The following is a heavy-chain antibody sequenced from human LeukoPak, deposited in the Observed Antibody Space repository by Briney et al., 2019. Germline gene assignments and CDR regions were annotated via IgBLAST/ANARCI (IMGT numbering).Heavy chain of an antibody. CDR2: IYYSGST. D-gene: IGHD2-21*02. CDR3: AREEGDSMVEVY. Sequence: SETLSLTCTVSGGSISSSSYYWGWIRQPPGKGLEWTGSIYYSGSTYYNPSLKSRVTISVDTSKNQFSLKLSSVTAADTAVYYCAREEGDSMVEVYWGQGTLVTVSS. CDR1: GGSISSSSYY. V-gene: IGHV4-39*07. J-gene: IGHJ4*02.